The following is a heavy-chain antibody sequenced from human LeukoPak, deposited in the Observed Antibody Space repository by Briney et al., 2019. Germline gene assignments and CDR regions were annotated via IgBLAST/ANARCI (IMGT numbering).Heavy chain of an antibody. J-gene: IGHJ4*02. D-gene: IGHD5-18*01. CDR3: ARGTAMVLTEFDY. V-gene: IGHV3-21*01. CDR1: GFTFSSYS. CDR2: ISSSSYI. Sequence: KPGGSLRLSCAASGFTFSSYSMNWVRQAPGKGLGWVSSISSSSYIYYADSVKGRFTISRDNAKNSLYLQMNSLRAEDTAVYYCARGTAMVLTEFDYWGQGTLVTVSS.